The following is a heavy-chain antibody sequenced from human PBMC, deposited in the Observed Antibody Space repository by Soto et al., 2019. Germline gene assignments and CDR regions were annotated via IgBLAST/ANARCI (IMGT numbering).Heavy chain of an antibody. CDR2: VRGNGDPP. V-gene: IGHV3-64D*06. CDR3: VKSRGGNNFDFFD. CDR1: GFTFSSFA. D-gene: IGHD5-12*01. Sequence: GGSLRLSCAASGFTFSSFALHWVRQAPRKGLEYISGVRGNGDPPFYADSVKDRFTISRDNSQKTFYLQMTALNVDDTAVYYCVKSRGGNNFDFFDWGQGTLVTVSS. J-gene: IGHJ4*02.